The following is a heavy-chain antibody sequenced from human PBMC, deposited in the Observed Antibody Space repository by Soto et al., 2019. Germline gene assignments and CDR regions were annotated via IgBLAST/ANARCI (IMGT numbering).Heavy chain of an antibody. CDR1: GGSFSGYY. J-gene: IGHJ4*02. CDR3: ARAAPRYCRGGSCYSGRAY. V-gene: IGHV4-34*01. Sequence: QVQLQQWGAGLLKPSETLSLTCAVYGGSFSGYYWSWIRQPPGKGLEWIGEINHSGSTNYNPSLKRPVTISVDPSKHQFSLMLSSVTAADTAVYYCARAAPRYCRGGSCYSGRAYWGQGTLVTVSS. D-gene: IGHD2-15*01. CDR2: INHSGST.